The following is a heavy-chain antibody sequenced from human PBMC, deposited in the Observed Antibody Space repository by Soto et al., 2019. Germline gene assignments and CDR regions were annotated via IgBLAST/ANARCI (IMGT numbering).Heavy chain of an antibody. V-gene: IGHV1-69*13. CDR1: GGTFSSYA. J-gene: IGHJ6*02. CDR2: IIPIFGTA. Sequence: GASVKVSCKASGGTFSSYAISWVRQAPGQGLEWMGGIIPIFGTANYAQKFQGRVTITADESTSTAYMELSSLRSEDTAVYYCARSYYYGSGSYEYYYYGMDVWGQGTTVTVSS. D-gene: IGHD3-10*01. CDR3: ARSYYYGSGSYEYYYYGMDV.